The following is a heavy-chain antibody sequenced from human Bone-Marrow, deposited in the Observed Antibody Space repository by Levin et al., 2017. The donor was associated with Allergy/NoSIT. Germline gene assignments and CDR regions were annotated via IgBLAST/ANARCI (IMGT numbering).Heavy chain of an antibody. Sequence: GGSLRLSCAVSGFTFSAYSINWVRQAPGKGLEWVSHIYASDTWYADSVNGRFTISTDNAKNSLYLQLNTQRAEDTAIYYCVRDYSWAFDYWGQGALVTVAS. CDR2: IYASDT. V-gene: IGHV3-21*01. J-gene: IGHJ4*02. D-gene: IGHD2-15*01. CDR1: GFTFSAYS. CDR3: VRDYSWAFDY.